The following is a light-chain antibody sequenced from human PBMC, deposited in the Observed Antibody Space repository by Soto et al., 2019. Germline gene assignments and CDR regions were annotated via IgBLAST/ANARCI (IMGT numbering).Light chain of an antibody. V-gene: IGKV1-5*03. CDR1: QSFNNW. CDR3: QQYNSWT. CDR2: KAS. Sequence: DIQMTQSPSTLSASVGDRVTITCRASQSFNNWLAWYQQKPGKAPKLLIYKASNLESGVPSRFSGSGSGTEFTLTISSLQPDDFGTYYCQQYNSWTFGQGTKVEI. J-gene: IGKJ1*01.